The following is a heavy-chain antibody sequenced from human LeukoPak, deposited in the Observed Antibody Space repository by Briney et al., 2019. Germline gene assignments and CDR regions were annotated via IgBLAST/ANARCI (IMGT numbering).Heavy chain of an antibody. J-gene: IGHJ5*02. CDR3: ARVTYYYGSGSYYP. Sequence: SETLSLTCAVSGGSISSSNWWSWVRQPPGKGLEWIGYIYYSGSTNYNPSLKSRVTISVDTSKNQFSLKLSSVTAADTAVYYCARVTYYYGSGSYYPWGQGTLVTVSS. CDR1: GGSISSSNW. D-gene: IGHD3-10*01. V-gene: IGHV4-4*02. CDR2: IYYSGST.